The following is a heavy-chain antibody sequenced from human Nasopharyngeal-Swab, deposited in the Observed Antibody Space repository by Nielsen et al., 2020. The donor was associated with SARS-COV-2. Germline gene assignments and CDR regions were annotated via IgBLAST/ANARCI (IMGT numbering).Heavy chain of an antibody. Sequence: WIRQPPGKGLEWIGEIYHSGSTNYNPSLKSRVTISVDKSKNQFSLKLSSVTAADTAVHYCASSYPAAAIGAVDYWGQGTLVTVSS. CDR2: IYHSGST. CDR3: ASSYPAAAIGAVDY. J-gene: IGHJ4*02. V-gene: IGHV4-4*02. D-gene: IGHD6-13*01.